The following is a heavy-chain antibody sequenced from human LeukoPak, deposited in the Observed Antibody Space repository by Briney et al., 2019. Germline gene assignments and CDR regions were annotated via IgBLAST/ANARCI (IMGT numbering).Heavy chain of an antibody. Sequence: ASVKVSCKASGYTFTSYGISWVRQAPGQGREWMGWISVYIGNTNYSQNFHGRVTVTTDASTSTAYMDLGSLRSDDTAVYYCARCCSSWHCLDYWGQGTLVTVSS. J-gene: IGHJ4*02. CDR2: ISVYIGNT. D-gene: IGHD6-13*01. V-gene: IGHV1-18*01. CDR1: GYTFTSYG. CDR3: ARCCSSWHCLDY.